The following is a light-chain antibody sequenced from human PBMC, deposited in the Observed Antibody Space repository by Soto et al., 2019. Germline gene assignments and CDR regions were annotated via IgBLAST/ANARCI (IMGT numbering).Light chain of an antibody. CDR1: SSDVGGYNY. J-gene: IGLJ1*01. CDR2: EVS. Sequence: QSVLTQPASVSGSPGQSITISCTGTSSDVGGYNYVSWYQQHPGKAPKLMIYEVSNRPSGVSNRFSGSKSGNTASLTISGLKAEAEADYYCSSYTRSSTYVFGTGTKV. CDR3: SSYTRSSTYV. V-gene: IGLV2-14*01.